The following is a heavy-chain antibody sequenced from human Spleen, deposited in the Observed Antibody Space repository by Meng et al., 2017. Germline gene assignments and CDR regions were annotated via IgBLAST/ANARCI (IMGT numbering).Heavy chain of an antibody. Sequence: ASVKVSCKASGYTFTSYGISWVRQAPGQGLEWMGWISAYNGNTNYAQKLQGRVTMTTDTSTSTAYMELRSLRSEDMAVYYCARDLSAVAGKKFDYWGQGTLVTVSS. CDR1: GYTFTSYG. D-gene: IGHD6-19*01. J-gene: IGHJ4*02. V-gene: IGHV1-18*03. CDR3: ARDLSAVAGKKFDY. CDR2: ISAYNGNT.